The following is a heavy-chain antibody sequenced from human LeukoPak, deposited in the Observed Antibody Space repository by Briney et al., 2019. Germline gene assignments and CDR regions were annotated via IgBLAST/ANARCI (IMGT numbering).Heavy chain of an antibody. J-gene: IGHJ4*02. Sequence: PSETLSLTCAVYGGSFSGYYWSWIRQPPGKGLEWIGEINHSGSTNYNPSLKSRVTISVDTSKNQFSLKLSSVTAADTAVYYCARGKRYYDFWSGHFDYWGQGTLVTVSS. D-gene: IGHD3-3*01. CDR2: INHSGST. CDR1: GGSFSGYY. V-gene: IGHV4-34*01. CDR3: ARGKRYYDFWSGHFDY.